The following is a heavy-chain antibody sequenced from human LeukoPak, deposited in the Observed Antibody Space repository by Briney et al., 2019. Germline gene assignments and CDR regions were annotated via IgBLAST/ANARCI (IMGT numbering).Heavy chain of an antibody. Sequence: QTGGSLRLSCAASGFTFNNFGMHWVRQAPGKGLEWVAFISYDATNKYYADSVKGRFSISRDNSKNTLYLQMNSLRVEDTAVYYCAKMVRGVTWYYYAMDVWGQGTTVTVSS. V-gene: IGHV3-30*18. D-gene: IGHD3-10*01. J-gene: IGHJ6*02. CDR1: GFTFNNFG. CDR2: ISYDATNK. CDR3: AKMVRGVTWYYYAMDV.